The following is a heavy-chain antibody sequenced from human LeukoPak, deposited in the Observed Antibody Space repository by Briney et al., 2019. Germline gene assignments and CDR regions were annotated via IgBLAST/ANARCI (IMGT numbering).Heavy chain of an antibody. CDR1: GFTFSSYA. CDR2: ISGSGGST. V-gene: IGHV3-23*01. Sequence: PGGSLRLSCAASGFTFSSYAMSWVRQAPGKGLEWVSAISGSGGSTYYADSVKGRFTISRDNSKNTLYLQMNSLRAEDTAVYYCAKDPGDYSSSSPTVPWGQGTLVTVSS. D-gene: IGHD6-6*01. J-gene: IGHJ5*02. CDR3: AKDPGDYSSSSPTVP.